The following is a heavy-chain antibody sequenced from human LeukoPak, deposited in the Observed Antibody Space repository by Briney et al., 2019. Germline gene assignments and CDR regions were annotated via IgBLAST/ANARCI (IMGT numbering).Heavy chain of an antibody. CDR2: INHSRST. V-gene: IGHV4-34*01. CDR1: GGSLSDYY. J-gene: IGHJ4*02. CDR3: GRKANWGSHYFDY. D-gene: IGHD7-27*01. Sequence: PSETLSLTCAVYGGSLSDYYWSWIRQPPGTGLEWIGEINHSRSTNYNPFLKSRVTTSVDTSKYQFSLKMTTVTAADTAVYCCGRKANWGSHYFDYWGQGTLVTVSS.